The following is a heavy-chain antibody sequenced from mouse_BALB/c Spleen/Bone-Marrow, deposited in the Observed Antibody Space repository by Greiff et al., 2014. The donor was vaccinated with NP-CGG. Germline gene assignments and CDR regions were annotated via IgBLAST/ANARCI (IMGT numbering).Heavy chain of an antibody. Sequence: EVMLVESGGGLVQPGSSLRLSCATSGFTFTDYYMSWVRQPPGMALEWLGFIRNKANGYTTDYSTSVKGRFTISRDNSQNILYLQMNTLRTEDSATYYCARDVGRLFFDVWGAGTTVTVSS. D-gene: IGHD3-3*01. CDR3: ARDVGRLFFDV. CDR2: IRNKANGYTT. CDR1: GFTFTDYY. J-gene: IGHJ1*01. V-gene: IGHV7-3*02.